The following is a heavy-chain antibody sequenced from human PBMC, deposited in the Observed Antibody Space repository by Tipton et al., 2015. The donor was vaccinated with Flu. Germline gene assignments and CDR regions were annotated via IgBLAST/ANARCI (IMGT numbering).Heavy chain of an antibody. J-gene: IGHJ5*02. Sequence: TLSLTCSVSGGSVSSGSYYWSWIRQPAGKALEWIGRIYSTGMTKYNPSLKNRVTISLDTSKNQFSLRLKSVTAADTAVYFCARERLGEYNSAGYPESWGQGTLVTVSS. V-gene: IGHV4-61*02. D-gene: IGHD3-16*01. CDR1: GGSVSSGSYY. CDR3: ARERLGEYNSAGYPES. CDR2: IYSTGMT.